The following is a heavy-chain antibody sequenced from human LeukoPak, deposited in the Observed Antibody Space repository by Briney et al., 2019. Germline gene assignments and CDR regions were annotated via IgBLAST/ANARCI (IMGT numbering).Heavy chain of an antibody. CDR1: GYSISSGYY. V-gene: IGHV4-38-2*02. CDR2: IYHSGST. J-gene: IGHJ6*03. D-gene: IGHD2-2*01. CDR3: AREVRDTVVVPAAKGFPYSYYVDV. Sequence: PSETLSLTCTVSGYSISSGYYWGWIRQPPGKGLEWIGSIYHSGSTYYNPSLKSRVTISVDTSKNQFSLKLSSVTAADTAVYYCAREVRDTVVVPAAKGFPYSYYVDVWGKGTTVTISS.